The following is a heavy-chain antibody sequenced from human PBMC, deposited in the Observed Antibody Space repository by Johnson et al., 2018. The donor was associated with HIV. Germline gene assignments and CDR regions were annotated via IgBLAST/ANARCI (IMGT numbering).Heavy chain of an antibody. CDR2: ISYDGSNK. J-gene: IGHJ3*02. CDR1: GFTFSSYG. Sequence: QVQLVESGGGVVQPGRSLRLSCAASGFTFSSYGMHWVRQAPGKGLEWVAVISYDGSNKYYADSVKGRFTISRDNSKNPLYLQMNSLRAEDTVVYYCGRDGKDHSGYSSGWYNTIGAVDIWGQGTMVTVSS. V-gene: IGHV3-30-3*01. CDR3: GRDGKDHSGYSSGWYNTIGAVDI. D-gene: IGHD6-19*01.